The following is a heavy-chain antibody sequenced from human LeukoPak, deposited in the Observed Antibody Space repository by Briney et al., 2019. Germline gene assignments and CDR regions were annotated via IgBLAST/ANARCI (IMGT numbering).Heavy chain of an antibody. CDR3: ARARNWFDP. J-gene: IGHJ5*02. CDR2: IWYDGSNK. CDR1: GFTFSSYG. Sequence: PGRSLRLSCAASGFTFSSYGMHWVRQAPGRGLEWVAIIWYDGSNKYYADSVKGRFTISRDNSKNSLYLQMNSLRAADTAVYYCARARNWFDPWGQGTLVTVSS. V-gene: IGHV3-33*01.